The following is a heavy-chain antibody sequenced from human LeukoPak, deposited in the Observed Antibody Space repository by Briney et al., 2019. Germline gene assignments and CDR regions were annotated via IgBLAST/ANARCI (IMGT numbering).Heavy chain of an antibody. CDR2: ISGSGGST. J-gene: IGHJ4*02. CDR3: AKAVGGESSVLMVYAIDY. D-gene: IGHD2-8*01. V-gene: IGHV3-23*01. Sequence: GGSLRLSCAASRFTFSNYGMSWVRQAPGKGLEWVSGISGSGGSTYYADSVKGRFTISRDNSKNTLYLQMNSLRTEDTAVYYCAKAVGGESSVLMVYAIDYWGQGTLVTVSS. CDR1: RFTFSNYG.